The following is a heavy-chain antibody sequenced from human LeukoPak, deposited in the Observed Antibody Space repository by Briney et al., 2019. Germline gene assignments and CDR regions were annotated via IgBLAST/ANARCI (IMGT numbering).Heavy chain of an antibody. J-gene: IGHJ4*02. CDR2: IYHSGST. Sequence: SETLSLTCAVSGGSISSGGYSWSWIRQPPGKGLEWIGYIYHSGSTYYNPSLKSRVTISVDRSKNQFSLKLSSVTAEDTAVYYCAKDCLPNQAPAYGGTPSDYWGQGTLVTVSS. V-gene: IGHV4-30-2*01. D-gene: IGHD4-17*01. CDR1: GGSISSGGYS. CDR3: AKDCLPNQAPAYGGTPSDY.